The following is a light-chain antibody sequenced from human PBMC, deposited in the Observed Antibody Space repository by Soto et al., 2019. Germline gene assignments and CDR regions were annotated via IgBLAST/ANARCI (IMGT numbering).Light chain of an antibody. CDR1: SSNIGAGYD. CDR3: QSHDSSLSGSL. V-gene: IGLV1-40*01. Sequence: QLVLTQPPSVSGAPGQRVTISCTGSSSNIGAGYDVHWYQQLPGTAPKLLIYGNTNRPSGVPDRFSGSKSGTSASLAITGLQAEDEADYYCQSHDSSLSGSLFGGGTKLTVL. CDR2: GNT. J-gene: IGLJ2*01.